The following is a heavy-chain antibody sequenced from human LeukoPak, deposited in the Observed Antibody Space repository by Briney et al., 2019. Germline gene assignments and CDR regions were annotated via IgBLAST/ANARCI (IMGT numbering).Heavy chain of an antibody. Sequence: SETLSLTCTVSGYSISSGYYWGWIRQPPGKGLEWIGSIYHSGSTYYNPSLKSRVTISVDTSKNQFSLKLSSVTAAHTAVYYCARTTLLNFDWSPDAFDIWGQGTMVTVSS. J-gene: IGHJ3*02. V-gene: IGHV4-38-2*02. CDR1: GYSISSGYY. D-gene: IGHD3-9*01. CDR3: ARTTLLNFDWSPDAFDI. CDR2: IYHSGST.